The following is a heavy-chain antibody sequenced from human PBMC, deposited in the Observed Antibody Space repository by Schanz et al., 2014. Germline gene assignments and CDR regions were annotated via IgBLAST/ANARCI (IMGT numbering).Heavy chain of an antibody. J-gene: IGHJ6*03. CDR1: GFIFRSFG. CDR3: AKGPYYYYYMDV. CDR2: IWSDGTNE. Sequence: QGQLVESGGGVVQPGKSLRLSCATSGFIFRSFGIHWVRQAPGKGLEWVAVIWSDGTNEYYADSVKGRFTISGDSSKYTVYLQMNSLRVDDTAVYYCAKGPYYYYYMDVWGNGTTVTVSS. V-gene: IGHV3-33*06.